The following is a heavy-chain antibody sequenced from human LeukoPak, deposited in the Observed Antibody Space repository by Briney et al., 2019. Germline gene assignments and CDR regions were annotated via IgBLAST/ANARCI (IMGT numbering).Heavy chain of an antibody. CDR2: INPSGGST. CDR1: GYTFTSYY. D-gene: IGHD2-2*01. CDR3: ATPSRLGYCSSTSCSQAYYYYYMDV. J-gene: IGHJ6*03. Sequence: GASVKVFCKASGYTFTSYYMHWMRQAPGQGLEWMGIINPSGGSTSYAQKFQGRVTMTRDTSTSTVYMELNSLRSEDTAVYYCATPSRLGYCSSTSCSQAYYYYYMDVWGKGTTVTVSS. V-gene: IGHV1-46*01.